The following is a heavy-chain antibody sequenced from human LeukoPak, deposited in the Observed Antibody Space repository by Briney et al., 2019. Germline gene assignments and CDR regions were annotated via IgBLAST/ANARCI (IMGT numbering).Heavy chain of an antibody. CDR1: GYTFTSYD. V-gene: IGHV1-8*03. CDR3: ARGLRRAARRGAELYYYMDV. CDR2: MNPNSGNT. Sequence: ASVKVSCKASGYTFTSYDINWVRQATGQGLEWMGWMNPNSGNTGYAQKFQGRVTITKNTSISTAYMELSSLRSEDTAVYYCARGLRRAARRGAELYYYMDVWGKGTTVTVSS. D-gene: IGHD6-6*01. J-gene: IGHJ6*03.